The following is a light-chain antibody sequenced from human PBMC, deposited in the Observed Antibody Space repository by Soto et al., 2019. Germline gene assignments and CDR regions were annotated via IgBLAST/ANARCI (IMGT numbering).Light chain of an antibody. J-gene: IGKJ3*01. V-gene: IGKV1-9*01. Sequence: DIQLTQSPSFLSASGGDRVTITCRASQGISSYLAWYQQKPGKAPKLLIFAASTLQNGVPSRFSGSGSGTEFTLTISSLQPEDFATYYCLHLNSYSPDTFGPGTKVDIK. CDR2: AAS. CDR1: QGISSY. CDR3: LHLNSYSPDT.